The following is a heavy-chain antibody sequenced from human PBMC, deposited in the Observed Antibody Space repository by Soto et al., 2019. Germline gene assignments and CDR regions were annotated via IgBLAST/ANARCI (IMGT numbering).Heavy chain of an antibody. CDR2: INPKFGDT. D-gene: IGHD3-10*02. CDR3: ARNMDYYYGRGSGNGHGV. V-gene: IGHV1-2*02. Sequence: QVQLVQSGAEVKEPGDSVRVSCEASGYTFTAYYIHWVRRAPGQGLEWMGWINPKFGDTTYAQDFQGRVSMTRDMSSSTVYMELGRLTSDDTAIYYCARNMDYYYGRGSGNGHGVWGQGTTVTVFS. CDR1: GYTFTAYY. J-gene: IGHJ6*02.